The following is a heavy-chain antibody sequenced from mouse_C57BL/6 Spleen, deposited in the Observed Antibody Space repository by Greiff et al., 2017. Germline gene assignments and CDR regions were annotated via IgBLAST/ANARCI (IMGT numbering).Heavy chain of an antibody. CDR3: ARSLIYDGYYEGAMDY. Sequence: VQLQQSGPELVKPGASVKISCKASGYAFSSSWMNWVKQRPGKGLEWIGRIYPGDGDTNYNGQFKGKATLTADKSSSTAYMQLSSLTSEDSAVYFCARSLIYDGYYEGAMDYWGQGTSVTVSS. CDR2: IYPGDGDT. J-gene: IGHJ4*01. D-gene: IGHD2-3*01. CDR1: GYAFSSSW. V-gene: IGHV1-82*01.